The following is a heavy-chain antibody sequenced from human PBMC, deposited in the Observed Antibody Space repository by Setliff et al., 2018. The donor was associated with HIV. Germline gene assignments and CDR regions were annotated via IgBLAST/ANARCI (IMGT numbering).Heavy chain of an antibody. CDR2: ISPYNGEV. CDR3: ATMQFGDFDY. CDR1: GYTFSTYD. J-gene: IGHJ4*02. Sequence: GASVKVSCKASGYTFSTYDFNWVRQAAGQGLEWMGWISPYNGEVRYAQRFQGRITMTTHTSTTTAYMELRSLGSDDTAIYFCATMQFGDFDYWGQGTLVTVSS. V-gene: IGHV1-18*01. D-gene: IGHD3-10*01.